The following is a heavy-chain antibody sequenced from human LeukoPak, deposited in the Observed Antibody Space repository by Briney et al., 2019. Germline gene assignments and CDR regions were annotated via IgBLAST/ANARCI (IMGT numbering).Heavy chain of an antibody. D-gene: IGHD6-19*01. CDR3: ARDDWKLFYRGIAVAGPNYYYHYCMDV. CDR1: GGSFSGYY. Sequence: PSETLSLTCAVYGGSFSGYYWSWIRQPPGRGLEWIGEINHSGSTNYNPSLKSRVTISVDTSKNQFSLKLSSVTAADTAVYYCARDDWKLFYRGIAVAGPNYYYHYCMDVWGKGTTVTVSS. J-gene: IGHJ6*03. V-gene: IGHV4-34*01. CDR2: INHSGST.